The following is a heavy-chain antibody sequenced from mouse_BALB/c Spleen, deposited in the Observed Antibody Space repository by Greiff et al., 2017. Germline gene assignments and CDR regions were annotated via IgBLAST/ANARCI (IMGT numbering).Heavy chain of an antibody. J-gene: IGHJ2*01. V-gene: IGHV1-4*02. Sequence: QVQLKESAAELVRPGASVKMSCKASGYTFTSYSMHWVKQRPGQGLEWIGYINPSSGYTEYNQKFKDKTTLTADKSSSTAYMQLSSLTSEDSAVYYCAVYEDEGFDYWGQGTTLTVSS. D-gene: IGHD1-1*01. CDR1: GYTFTSYS. CDR2: INPSSGYT. CDR3: AVYEDEGFDY.